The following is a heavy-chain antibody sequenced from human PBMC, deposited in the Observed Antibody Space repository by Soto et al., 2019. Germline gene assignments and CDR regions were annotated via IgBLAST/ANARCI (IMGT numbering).Heavy chain of an antibody. CDR3: AKDDFWSGYTRRTEEGH. CDR1: GFTFSSYA. D-gene: IGHD3-3*01. J-gene: IGHJ4*02. Sequence: GGSLRLSCAASGFTFSSYAMSWVRQAPGKGLEWVSAISGSGGSTYYADSVKGRFTISRDNSKNTLYLQMNSLRAEDTAVYYCAKDDFWSGYTRRTEEGHWGQGTLVTVSS. V-gene: IGHV3-23*01. CDR2: ISGSGGST.